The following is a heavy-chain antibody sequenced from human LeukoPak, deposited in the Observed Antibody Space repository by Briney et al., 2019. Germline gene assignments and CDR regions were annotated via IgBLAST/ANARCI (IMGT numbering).Heavy chain of an antibody. V-gene: IGHV3-21*01. CDR1: GFTFSSYS. D-gene: IGHD4-17*01. Sequence: GGSLRLSCAASGFTFSSYSMNWVRQAPGKGLEWVSSISSSSSYIYYADSVKGRFTISRDNAKNSLYLQMNSLRAEDTAVYYCARDQPPLFTVTTLNARFDYWGQGTLVTVSS. J-gene: IGHJ4*02. CDR3: ARDQPPLFTVTTLNARFDY. CDR2: ISSSSSYI.